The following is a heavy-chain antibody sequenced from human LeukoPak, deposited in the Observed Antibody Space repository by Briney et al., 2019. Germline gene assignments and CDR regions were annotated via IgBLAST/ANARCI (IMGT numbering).Heavy chain of an antibody. V-gene: IGHV3-23*01. J-gene: IGHJ4*02. Sequence: GGSLRLSCAASGFTFSSYGMSWGRQAPGKGLEWVSAISGSGGSTYYADSVKGRFTISRDNSKNTLYLQMNSLRAEGTAVYYCAKGDRRSSSWYYFDYWGQGTLVTVSS. CDR3: AKGDRRSSSWYYFDY. CDR2: ISGSGGST. D-gene: IGHD6-13*01. CDR1: GFTFSSYG.